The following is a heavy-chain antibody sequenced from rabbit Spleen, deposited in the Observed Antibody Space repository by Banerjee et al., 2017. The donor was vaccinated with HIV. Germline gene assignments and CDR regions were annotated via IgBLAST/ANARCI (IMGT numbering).Heavy chain of an antibody. D-gene: IGHD8-1*01. J-gene: IGHJ6*01. Sequence: QSLEESGGDLVKPGASLTLTCTASGFSFSSRYYMCWVRQAPGKGLEWIACIYAGSSGDTYHANWAKGRFTISKTSSTTVTLQMTGLTAADTATYFCARDVGTSFSTYGMDLWGQGPWSPS. CDR3: ARDVGTSFSTYGMDL. CDR1: GFSFSSRYY. CDR2: IYAGSSGDT. V-gene: IGHV1S40*01.